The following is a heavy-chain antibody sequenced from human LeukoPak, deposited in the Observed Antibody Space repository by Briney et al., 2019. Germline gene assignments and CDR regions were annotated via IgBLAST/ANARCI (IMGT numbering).Heavy chain of an antibody. CDR3: ARVQKGTAAGSCDY. V-gene: IGHV1-18*01. CDR2: VSGYDGNT. Sequence: ASVKVSCKASGYTFTSYDINWVRQAPGQGLEWMGWVSGYDGNTNYAQKFQGRVTMTADTSTSTAYTELRSLRSDDTAVFYCARVQKGTAAGSCDYWGQGTLVTVSS. J-gene: IGHJ4*02. D-gene: IGHD6-13*01. CDR1: GYTFTSYD.